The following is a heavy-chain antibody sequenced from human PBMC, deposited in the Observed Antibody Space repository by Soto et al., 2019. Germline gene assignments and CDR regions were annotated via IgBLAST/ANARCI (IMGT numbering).Heavy chain of an antibody. V-gene: IGHV4-34*01. CDR3: ARVRYCSSTSCSRLGMDV. CDR2: INHSGST. Sequence: SSETLSLTCAVYGGSFSGYYWSWIRQPPGKGLEWIGEINHSGSTNYNPSLKSRVTISVDTSKNQFSLKLSSVTAADTAVYYCARVRYCSSTSCSRLGMDVWGQGTTVTVSS. D-gene: IGHD2-2*01. CDR1: GGSFSGYY. J-gene: IGHJ6*02.